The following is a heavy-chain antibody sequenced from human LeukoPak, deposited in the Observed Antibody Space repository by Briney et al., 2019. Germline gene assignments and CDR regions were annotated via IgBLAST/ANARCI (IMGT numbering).Heavy chain of an antibody. D-gene: IGHD6-25*01. CDR2: ISGSGGST. Sequence: PGGSLRLSCAASGFTFSIYAMSWVRQAPGKGLEWVSAISGSGGSTYYADSVKGRFTISRDNSKNTLYRQMNSLRAEDTAVYYCAKSISGRYDYYGMDVWGQGTTVTVSS. J-gene: IGHJ6*02. CDR1: GFTFSIYA. V-gene: IGHV3-23*01. CDR3: AKSISGRYDYYGMDV.